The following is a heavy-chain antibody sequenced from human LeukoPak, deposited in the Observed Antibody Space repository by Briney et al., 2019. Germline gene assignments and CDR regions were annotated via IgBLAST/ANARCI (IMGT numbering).Heavy chain of an antibody. J-gene: IGHJ4*02. CDR3: ARGIMITFGGVIQIDY. V-gene: IGHV1-8*01. CDR1: GYTFTSYD. CDR2: MNPNSGNT. D-gene: IGHD3-16*01. Sequence: ASVKVYCKASGYTFTSYDINWVRQATGQGLEWMGWMNPNSGNTGYAQKFQGRVTMTRNTSISTAYMELSSLRSEDTAVYYCARGIMITFGGVIQIDYWGQGTLVTVSS.